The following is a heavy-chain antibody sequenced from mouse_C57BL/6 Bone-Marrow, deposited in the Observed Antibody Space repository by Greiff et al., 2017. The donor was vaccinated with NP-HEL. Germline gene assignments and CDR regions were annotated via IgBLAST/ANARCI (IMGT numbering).Heavy chain of an antibody. CDR1: GYAFSSSW. D-gene: IGHD2-5*01. Sequence: QVQLQQSGPELVKPGASVKISCKASGYAFSSSWMNWVKQRPGKGLEWIGRIYPGDGDTNYNGKFKGKATLTADKSSSTAYRQLSSLTSEDSAVYFCARWSYYSKDYAMDYWGQGTSVTVSS. CDR2: IYPGDGDT. J-gene: IGHJ4*01. V-gene: IGHV1-82*01. CDR3: ARWSYYSKDYAMDY.